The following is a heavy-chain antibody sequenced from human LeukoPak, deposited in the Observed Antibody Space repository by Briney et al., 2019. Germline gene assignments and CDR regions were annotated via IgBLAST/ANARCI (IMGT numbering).Heavy chain of an antibody. J-gene: IGHJ4*02. CDR2: INHSGST. Sequence: ASETLSLTCAVYGGSFSGYYWSWIRQPPGKGLEWIGEINHSGSTNYNPPLKSRVTISVDTSKNQFSLKLSSVTAADTAVYYCATLYGSEKWGQGTLVTVSS. CDR1: GGSFSGYY. D-gene: IGHD3-10*01. V-gene: IGHV4-34*01. CDR3: ATLYGSEK.